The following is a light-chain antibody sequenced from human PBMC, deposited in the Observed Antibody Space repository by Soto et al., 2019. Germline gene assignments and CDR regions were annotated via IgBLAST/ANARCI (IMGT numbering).Light chain of an antibody. CDR1: SSNIGSHY. CDR3: AAWDDSLSGVV. Sequence: QSVLTQPPSASGTPGQRVTISCSGSSSNIGSHYVYWYQQLPGTVPQLLIYRNSERPSGGPDRFSGSKSGTSASLAISGLRSEDEADYYCAAWDDSLSGVVFGGGTKLTVL. V-gene: IGLV1-47*01. J-gene: IGLJ2*01. CDR2: RNS.